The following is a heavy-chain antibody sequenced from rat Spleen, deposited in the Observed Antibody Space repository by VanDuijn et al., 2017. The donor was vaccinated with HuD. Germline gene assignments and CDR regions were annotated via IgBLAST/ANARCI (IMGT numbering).Heavy chain of an antibody. CDR1: GFSLSNYY. CDR3: TRSYGGYSQHWFPY. D-gene: IGHD1-11*01. J-gene: IGHJ3*01. V-gene: IGHV2-1*01. Sequence: QVQLKESGPGLVQPSQTLSLTCTVSGFSLSNYYMQWVRQTPGKGLEWMGFIRSGGSTDYNSVLKSRLSISRDTSKSQVFLKMNSLQTDDTAIYFCTRSYGGYSQHWFPYWGQGTLVTVSS. CDR2: IRSGGST.